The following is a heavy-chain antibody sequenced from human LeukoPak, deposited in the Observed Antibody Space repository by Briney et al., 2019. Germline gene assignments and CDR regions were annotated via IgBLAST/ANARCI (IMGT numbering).Heavy chain of an antibody. J-gene: IGHJ4*02. V-gene: IGHV4-59*01. CDR3: ARGDDYKSTLFDY. CDR1: GGSISSYY. CDR2: IYYSGST. Sequence: PSETLSLTCTVSGGSISSYYWSCIRQPPGKGLEWIGYIYYSGSTNYNPSLKSRVTISVDTSKNQFSLKLTSATAADTAVYYCARGDDYKSTLFDYWGQGTLVTVSS. D-gene: IGHD5-12*01.